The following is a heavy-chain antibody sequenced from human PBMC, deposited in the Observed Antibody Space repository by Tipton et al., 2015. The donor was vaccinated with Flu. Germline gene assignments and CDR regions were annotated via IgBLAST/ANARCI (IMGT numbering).Heavy chain of an antibody. V-gene: IGHV4-39*07. D-gene: IGHD3-16*01. CDR2: IYYSGST. J-gene: IGHJ2*01. Sequence: TLSLTCTVSGGSISSSSYYWGWIRQPPGKGLEWIGSIYYSGSTYYNPSLKSRVTISVDTSKNQFSLKLSSVTAADTAVYYCARGGIMITFGGDTTAPGKNGYFDLWGRGTLVTVSS. CDR3: ARGGIMITFGGDTTAPGKNGYFDL. CDR1: GGSISSSSYY.